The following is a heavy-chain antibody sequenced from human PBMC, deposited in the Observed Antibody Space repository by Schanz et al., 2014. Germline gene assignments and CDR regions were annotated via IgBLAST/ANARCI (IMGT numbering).Heavy chain of an antibody. CDR3: ARGRGYIIGQ. CDR2: ISGSGETT. CDR1: GFTFDDYA. D-gene: IGHD3-10*01. V-gene: IGHV3-23*04. J-gene: IGHJ4*02. Sequence: EVQLVESGGGLVQPGRSLRLSCAASGFTFDDYAMHWVRQAPGKGLEWVSAISGSGETTYYADSVKGRFTISRDNSKNALYLQMNSLRAEDTSVYYCARGRGYIIGQWGQGILVTVSS.